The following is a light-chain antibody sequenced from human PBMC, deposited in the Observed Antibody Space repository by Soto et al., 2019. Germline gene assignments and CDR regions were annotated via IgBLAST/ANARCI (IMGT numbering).Light chain of an antibody. CDR1: SSDVGGYNY. J-gene: IGLJ1*01. CDR3: NSYTSSSTYV. V-gene: IGLV2-14*01. CDR2: DVR. Sequence: QSVLTQPASVSGSPGQSITISCTGTSSDVGGYNYVSWFQQHPGKAPKLMIYDVRNRPSGISNRFSGSKSGNTASLTISVLQAQDEADYYCNSYTSSSTYVFGTGTKVTVL.